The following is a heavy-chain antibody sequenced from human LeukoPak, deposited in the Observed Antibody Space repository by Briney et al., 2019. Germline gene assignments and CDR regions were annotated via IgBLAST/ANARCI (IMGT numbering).Heavy chain of an antibody. CDR3: AKEAYYYDSSGYYSLIDY. D-gene: IGHD3-22*01. J-gene: IGHJ4*02. CDR2: ISGSGGST. Sequence: GALRLSCAAPGFTFSSYAMSWVRQAPGKGLEWASAISGSGGSTYYADSVKGRFTISRDNSKNTLYLQMNSLRAEDTAVYYCAKEAYYYDSSGYYSLIDYWGQGTLVTVSS. CDR1: GFTFSSYA. V-gene: IGHV3-23*01.